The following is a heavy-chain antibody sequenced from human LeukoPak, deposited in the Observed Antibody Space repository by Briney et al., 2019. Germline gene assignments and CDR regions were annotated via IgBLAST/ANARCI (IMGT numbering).Heavy chain of an antibody. J-gene: IGHJ4*02. Sequence: SQTLSLTCTVSGGSISSGDYYWSWIRQPPGKGLEWIGYIYYSGSTYYNPSLKSRVTISVDTSKNQFSLKLSSVTAADTAVYYCARASPRKIWFGESWGQGTLVSVSS. CDR3: ARASPRKIWFGES. CDR1: GGSISSGDYY. CDR2: IYYSGST. D-gene: IGHD3-10*01. V-gene: IGHV4-30-4*01.